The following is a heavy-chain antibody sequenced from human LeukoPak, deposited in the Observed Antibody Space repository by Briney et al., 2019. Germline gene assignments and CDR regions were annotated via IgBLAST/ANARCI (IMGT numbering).Heavy chain of an antibody. CDR1: GLTFSGYW. V-gene: IGHV3-7*01. J-gene: IGHJ4*02. CDR3: ARARMYCSGGSCHYFDY. CDR2: IKQDGSEK. D-gene: IGHD2-15*01. Sequence: GGSLRLSCAASGLTFSGYWMSWVRQTPGKGLEWVANIKQDGSEKYYVDSVKDRFTISRDNAQNSLYLQMNSLRAEDTAVYYCARARMYCSGGSCHYFDYWGQGTLVTVSS.